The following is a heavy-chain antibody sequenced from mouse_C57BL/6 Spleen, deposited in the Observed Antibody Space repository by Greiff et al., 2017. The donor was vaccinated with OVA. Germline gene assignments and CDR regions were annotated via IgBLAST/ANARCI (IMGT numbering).Heavy chain of an antibody. CDR3: ATADGSSYGYFDV. CDR2: IDPSDSET. V-gene: IGHV1-52*01. Sequence: QVQLQQPGAELVRPGSSVKLSCKASGYTFTSYWMPWVKQRPIQGLEWIGNIDPSDSETHYNQKFKDKATLTVDKSSSTAYMQLSSLTSEDSAVYYCATADGSSYGYFDVWGTGTTVTVSS. CDR1: GYTFTSYW. D-gene: IGHD1-1*01. J-gene: IGHJ1*03.